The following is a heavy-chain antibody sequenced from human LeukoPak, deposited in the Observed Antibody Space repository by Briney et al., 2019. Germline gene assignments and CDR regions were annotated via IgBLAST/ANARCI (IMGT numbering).Heavy chain of an antibody. CDR2: IYYSGST. CDR1: GGSISSYY. J-gene: IGHJ4*02. Sequence: SETLSLTCTVSGGSISSYYWSWIRQPPGKGLEWIGYIYYSGSTNYNPSLKSRVTISVDTSKNQFSLKLSSVTAADTAVYYCARGSYRVQLWYSFDYWGQGTLVTVSS. D-gene: IGHD5-18*01. V-gene: IGHV4-59*12. CDR3: ARGSYRVQLWYSFDY.